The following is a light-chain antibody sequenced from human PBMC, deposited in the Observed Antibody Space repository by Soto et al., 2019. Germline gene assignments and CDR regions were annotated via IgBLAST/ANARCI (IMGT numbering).Light chain of an antibody. V-gene: IGKV3-20*01. CDR2: GAS. J-gene: IGKJ4*01. CDR1: QGVSSSY. Sequence: EIVLTQSPGTLSLSPGERATISCRASQGVSSSYLAWYQQKPGQPPRLLIYGASSRATGIPDRFSGSGSGTDFTLTITGLEPEDFAVYYCQHYRTSFGGGTKVEIK. CDR3: QHYRTS.